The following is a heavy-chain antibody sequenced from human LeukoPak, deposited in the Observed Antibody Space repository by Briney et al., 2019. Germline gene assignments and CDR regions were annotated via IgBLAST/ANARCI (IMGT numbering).Heavy chain of an antibody. CDR1: GFTFSAYW. J-gene: IGHJ6*04. V-gene: IGHV3-7*03. CDR3: ARDPYNKNDAGYGMDV. CDR2: IKKDGSAQ. Sequence: GGSLVLSCAASGFTFSAYWISWGRPAPGRVLGWGGNIKKDGSAQVYVASVRGRFTISRDNAENSLYLQMNSLRDEDTAVYYCARDPYNKNDAGYGMDVWGKGTTVTVSS. D-gene: IGHD1-20*01.